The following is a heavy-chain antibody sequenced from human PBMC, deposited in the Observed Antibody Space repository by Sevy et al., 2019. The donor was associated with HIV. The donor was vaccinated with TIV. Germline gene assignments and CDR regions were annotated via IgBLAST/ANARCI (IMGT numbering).Heavy chain of an antibody. Sequence: GGSLRLSCAASGFTFSSYAMHWVRQAPGKGLEWVAVISYDGSNKYYADSVKGRFTISRDNSKNTRYLQMNSLRAEDTAVYYCARGAGYCSSTSCYRFGGMDVWGQGTTVTVSS. V-gene: IGHV3-30*04. CDR3: ARGAGYCSSTSCYRFGGMDV. CDR1: GFTFSSYA. CDR2: ISYDGSNK. J-gene: IGHJ6*02. D-gene: IGHD2-2*01.